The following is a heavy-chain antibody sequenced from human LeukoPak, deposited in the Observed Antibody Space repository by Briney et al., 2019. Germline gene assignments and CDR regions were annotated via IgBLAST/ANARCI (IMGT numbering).Heavy chain of an antibody. D-gene: IGHD1-26*01. Sequence: GGSLRLSCAASEFTFSSYSMNWVRQAPGKGLEWVSHITASGTAMFYADSVKGRFTISRDNAKNSLYLQMNSLRDEDTAVCYCASSGSYRFDYWGQGTLVTVSS. J-gene: IGHJ4*02. CDR1: EFTFSSYS. CDR2: ITASGTAM. CDR3: ASSGSYRFDY. V-gene: IGHV3-48*02.